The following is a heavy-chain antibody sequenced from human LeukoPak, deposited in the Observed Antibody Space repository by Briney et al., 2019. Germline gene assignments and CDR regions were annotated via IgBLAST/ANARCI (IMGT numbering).Heavy chain of an antibody. D-gene: IGHD5-12*01. Sequence: EASVTVSCKASGYTFTSYGISWVRLAPGQGLEWMGWISAYNGNTNYAQKLQGRVTMTTDTSTSTAYMELRSLRSDDTAVYYCARKKWTTIPPNHYGMDVWGQGTTVTVSS. V-gene: IGHV1-18*01. CDR2: ISAYNGNT. J-gene: IGHJ6*02. CDR3: ARKKWTTIPPNHYGMDV. CDR1: GYTFTSYG.